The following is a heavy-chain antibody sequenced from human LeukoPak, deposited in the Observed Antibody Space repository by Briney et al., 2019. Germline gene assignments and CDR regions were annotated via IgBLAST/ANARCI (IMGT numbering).Heavy chain of an antibody. CDR1: GDTFTSYG. D-gene: IGHD5-18*01. CDR3: ARERVSYGYNWFDP. CDR2: ISAYNGNT. Sequence: ASVKVSCKASGDTFTSYGISWVRQAPGQGLEWMGWISAYNGNTNYAQKLQGRVTMTTDTSTSTAYMELRSLRSDDTAVYYCARERVSYGYNWFDPWGQGTLVTVSS. J-gene: IGHJ5*02. V-gene: IGHV1-18*01.